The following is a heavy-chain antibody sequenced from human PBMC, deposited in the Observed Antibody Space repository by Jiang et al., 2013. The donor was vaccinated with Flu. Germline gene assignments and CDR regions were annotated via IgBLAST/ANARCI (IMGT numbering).Heavy chain of an antibody. CDR1: GGTFSSYA. CDR2: IIPILGIA. CDR3: AREYPEHKYSSSWLDY. Sequence: EVKKPGSSVKVSCKASGGTFSSYAISWVRQAPGQGLEWMGRIIPILGIANCAQKFQGRVTITADKSTSTAYMELSSLRSEDTAVYYCAREYPEHKYSSSWLDYWGQGTLVTVSS. V-gene: IGHV1-69*04. D-gene: IGHD6-13*01. J-gene: IGHJ4*02.